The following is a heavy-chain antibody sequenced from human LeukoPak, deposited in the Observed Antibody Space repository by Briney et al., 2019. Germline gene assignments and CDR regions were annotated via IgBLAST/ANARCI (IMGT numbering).Heavy chain of an antibody. CDR2: IWYDGSNK. CDR1: GFTFSSYG. D-gene: IGHD2-2*01. J-gene: IGHJ4*02. CDR3: AREPKLYCSSTSCYAGLDY. V-gene: IGHV3-33*01. Sequence: GGSLRLSCAASGFTFSSYGMHWVRQAPGKGLEWVAVIWYDGSNKYYADSVKGRFTISRDNSKNTLYLQMNSLRAEDTAVYYCAREPKLYCSSTSCYAGLDYGGQGTLVTVSS.